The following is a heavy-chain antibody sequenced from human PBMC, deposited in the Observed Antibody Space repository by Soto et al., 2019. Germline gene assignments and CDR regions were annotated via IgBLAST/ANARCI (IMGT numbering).Heavy chain of an antibody. CDR3: ARDRAVSARGSFDY. Sequence: QVQLQESGPGLVEPSGTLSLTCAVSGGSVSSTNWWSWVRQPPGKGLEWIGEIYHSGLTYYNPSLKSRVTISVDKSKNQFSLRLSSVTAADTAVYFCARDRAVSARGSFDYWGQGTLVTVSS. CDR2: IYHSGLT. V-gene: IGHV4-4*02. D-gene: IGHD6-19*01. J-gene: IGHJ4*02. CDR1: GGSVSSTNW.